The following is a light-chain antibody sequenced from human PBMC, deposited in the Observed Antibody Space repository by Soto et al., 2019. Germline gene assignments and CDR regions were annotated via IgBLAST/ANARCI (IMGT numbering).Light chain of an antibody. J-gene: IGKJ1*01. CDR1: QSISSN. CDR3: QQYNQWPRT. CDR2: GAS. V-gene: IGKV3-15*01. Sequence: EIVMTQSPATLSVSPGERATLSCRASQSISSNLAWYQQKPGQAHRLLIYGASTRATGIPARFSGSGSGAEFTLTISSLQSEDFAVYYCQQYNQWPRTFGQGTKVEIK.